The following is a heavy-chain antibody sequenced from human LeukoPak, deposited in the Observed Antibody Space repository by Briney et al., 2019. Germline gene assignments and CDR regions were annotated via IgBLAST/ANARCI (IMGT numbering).Heavy chain of an antibody. CDR3: ARDFDDILTGYYPSTSTLGY. Sequence: ASVKVSCKASGCTFTSYGISWVRQAPGQGLEWMGWISAYNGSTNYAQKLQGRVTMTTDTSTSTAYMELRSLRSDDTAVYYCARDFDDILTGYYPSTSTLGYWGQGTLVTVSS. CDR2: ISAYNGST. D-gene: IGHD3-9*01. CDR1: GCTFTSYG. V-gene: IGHV1-18*01. J-gene: IGHJ4*02.